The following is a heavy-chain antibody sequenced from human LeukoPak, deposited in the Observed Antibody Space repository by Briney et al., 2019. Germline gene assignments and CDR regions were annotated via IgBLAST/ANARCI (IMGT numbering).Heavy chain of an antibody. D-gene: IGHD1-26*01. J-gene: IGHJ3*02. CDR2: ISSNGGST. CDR3: ARGVVGATIDDAFDI. CDR1: GFSFSSYA. V-gene: IGHV3-64*01. Sequence: PGGSLRLSCAASGFSFSSYAMHWVRQAPGKGLEYVSAISSNGGSTYYAKSVKGRFIISRDNSKNTLYLQMGSLRDEDMAVYYCARGVVGATIDDAFDIWGQGTMVIVSS.